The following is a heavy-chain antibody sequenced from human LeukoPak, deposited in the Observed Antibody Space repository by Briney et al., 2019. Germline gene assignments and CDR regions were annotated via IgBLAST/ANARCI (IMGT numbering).Heavy chain of an antibody. D-gene: IGHD6-19*01. CDR3: ARDLSAIAVAGDDAFDI. CDR2: ISAYNGNT. V-gene: IGHV1-18*01. J-gene: IGHJ3*02. CDR1: GYTFTSYG. Sequence: ASVKVSCKASGYTFTSYGISWVRQAPGQGLEWMGWISAYNGNTNYAQKLQGRVTMTTDTSTGTAYMELRSLRSDDTAVYYCARDLSAIAVAGDDAFDIWGQGTMVTVSS.